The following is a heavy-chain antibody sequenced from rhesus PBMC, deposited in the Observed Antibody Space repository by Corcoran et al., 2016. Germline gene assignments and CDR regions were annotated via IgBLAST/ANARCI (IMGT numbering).Heavy chain of an antibody. V-gene: IGHV3S5*01. J-gene: IGHJ4*01. D-gene: IGHD4-29*01. CDR1: GFTFRTYG. CDR3: AKDQGGRYPED. CDR2: INKKGGNN. Sequence: EVQLVETGGGLVQPGGSLKLSCTASGFTFRTYGLNWFRQAPGKGLEGASNINKKGGNNNYADTEKGRYTITRDNTKKTLSLQMNSLRTEDTAVYFCAKDQGGRYPEDWGQGVLVTVSS.